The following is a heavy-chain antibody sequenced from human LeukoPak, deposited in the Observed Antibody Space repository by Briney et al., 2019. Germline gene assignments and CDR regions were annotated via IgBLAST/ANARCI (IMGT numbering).Heavy chain of an antibody. J-gene: IGHJ4*02. V-gene: IGHV4-39*07. D-gene: IGHD3-10*01. CDR1: GGSISSSSYY. CDR2: INHSGST. Sequence: SETLSLTCTVSGGSISSSSYYWGWIRQPPGKGLEWIGEINHSGSTNYNPSLKSRVTISVDTSKNQFSLKLSSVTAADTAVYYCAREDQYYGSGSFGYWGQGTLVTVSS. CDR3: AREDQYYGSGSFGY.